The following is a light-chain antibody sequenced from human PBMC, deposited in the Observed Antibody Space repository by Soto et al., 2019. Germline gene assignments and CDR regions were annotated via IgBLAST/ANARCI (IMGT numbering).Light chain of an antibody. J-gene: IGKJ1*01. Sequence: DIQMTQSPSSLSASVGDRVTITCRASQDINTYLAWYQQKAGKVPKLLIYSASTLQSGVPSRFCGSGSGTDFTLTITSLQPEDVATYYCQKYNSAPRTFGQGTKVEIK. CDR2: SAS. CDR3: QKYNSAPRT. CDR1: QDINTY. V-gene: IGKV1-27*01.